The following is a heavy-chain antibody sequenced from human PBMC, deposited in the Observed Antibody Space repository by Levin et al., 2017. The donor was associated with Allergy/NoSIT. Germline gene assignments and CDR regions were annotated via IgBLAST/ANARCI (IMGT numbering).Heavy chain of an antibody. Sequence: SETLSLTCTVSGYSISSGYYWGWIRQPPGKGLEWIGSIYHSGSTYYNPSLKSRVTISVDTSKNQFSLKLSSVTAADTAVYYCAREGETVTTSVYFQHWGQGTLVTVSS. V-gene: IGHV4-38-2*02. D-gene: IGHD4-17*01. CDR1: GYSISSGYY. CDR2: IYHSGST. CDR3: AREGETVTTSVYFQH. J-gene: IGHJ1*01.